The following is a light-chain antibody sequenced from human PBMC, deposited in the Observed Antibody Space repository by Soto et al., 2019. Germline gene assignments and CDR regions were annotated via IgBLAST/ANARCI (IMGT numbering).Light chain of an antibody. J-gene: IGKJ1*01. Sequence: EIVLTQSPGTLSLSPGERATLSCRASQSVSYYLAWYQQKPGQAPRLLIYGASTRDTGIPARFSGSGSGTEFTLTISRLQSEDFQVYYCQQYNNWPPTFGQGTKVDIK. CDR3: QQYNNWPPT. CDR1: QSVSYY. CDR2: GAS. V-gene: IGKV3-15*01.